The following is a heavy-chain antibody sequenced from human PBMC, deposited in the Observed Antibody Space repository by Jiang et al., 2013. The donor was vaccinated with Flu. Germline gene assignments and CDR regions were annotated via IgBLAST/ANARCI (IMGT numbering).Heavy chain of an antibody. D-gene: IGHD3-10*01. CDR1: GGSISSYY. CDR2: IYYSGST. J-gene: IGHJ5*02. Sequence: GLVKPSETLSLTCTVSGGSISSYYWSWIRQPPGKGLEWIGYIYYSGSTNYNPSLKSRVTISVDTSKNQFSLKLSSVTAADTAVYYCARESDGKAYYYGSGSYENWFDPWGQGTLVTVSS. V-gene: IGHV4-59*01. CDR3: ARESDGKAYYYGSGSYENWFDP.